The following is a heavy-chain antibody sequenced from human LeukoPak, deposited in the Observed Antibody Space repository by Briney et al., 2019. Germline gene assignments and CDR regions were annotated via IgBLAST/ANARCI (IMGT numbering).Heavy chain of an antibody. D-gene: IGHD2-2*01. Sequence: GGSLRLSCAASGFTFSSYWMSWVRQAPGKGLEGVANIKQDGSEKYYVDSVKGRFTISRDNAKNSLYLQMNSLRAEDTAVYYCARVSLQNIVVVPAAQPYYYYYYYMDVWGKGTTVTVSS. CDR2: IKQDGSEK. J-gene: IGHJ6*03. CDR3: ARVSLQNIVVVPAAQPYYYYYYYMDV. V-gene: IGHV3-7*01. CDR1: GFTFSSYW.